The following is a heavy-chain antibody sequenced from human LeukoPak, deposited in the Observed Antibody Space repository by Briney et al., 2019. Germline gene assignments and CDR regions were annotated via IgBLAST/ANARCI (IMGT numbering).Heavy chain of an antibody. Sequence: VASVKVSCKASGYTFTTYTMHWVRQAPGQRLEWMGCVNPNSGDTNYAQKFQGSVTMTRDTSISTVYMELSRLRSDDTAVYYCARASGSYWWFDSWGQGTLVTVSS. CDR2: VNPNSGDT. CDR1: GYTFTTYT. V-gene: IGHV1-2*02. J-gene: IGHJ5*01. D-gene: IGHD1-26*01. CDR3: ARASGSYWWFDS.